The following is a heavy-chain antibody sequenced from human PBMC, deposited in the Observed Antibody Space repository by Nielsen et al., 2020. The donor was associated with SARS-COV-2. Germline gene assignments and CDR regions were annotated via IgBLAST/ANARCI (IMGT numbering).Heavy chain of an antibody. CDR2: IFNTGST. V-gene: IGHV4-59*13. CDR1: VDSLGSYY. D-gene: IGHD6-13*01. Sequence: SETLSLTCTVLVDSLGSYYWRWLRQPPGKGLEWIGHIFNTGSTSYNPSLRSRVTILVDTSKNHFSLKLTSVTAADTAVYYCARDRWQQLVPTYWGQGTLVTVSS. CDR3: ARDRWQQLVPTY. J-gene: IGHJ4*02.